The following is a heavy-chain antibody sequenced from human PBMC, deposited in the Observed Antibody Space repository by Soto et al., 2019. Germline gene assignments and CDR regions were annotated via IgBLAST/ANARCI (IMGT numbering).Heavy chain of an antibody. CDR2: IYYSGST. D-gene: IGHD3-22*01. CDR3: AREYYYDSSGYYRTLYYFDY. CDR1: GGSISSGGYY. J-gene: IGHJ4*02. V-gene: IGHV4-31*03. Sequence: QVQLQESGPGLVKPSQTLSLTCTVSGGSISSGGYYWSWIRQHPGKGLEWNGYIYYSGSTYYNPSLKSRVTISVDTSKNQFSLKLSSVTAADTAVYYCAREYYYDSSGYYRTLYYFDYWGQGTLVTVSS.